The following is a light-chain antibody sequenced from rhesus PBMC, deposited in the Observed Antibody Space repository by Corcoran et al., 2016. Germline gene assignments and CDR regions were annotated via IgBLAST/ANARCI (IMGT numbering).Light chain of an antibody. CDR3: QQYSSSPPT. CDR2: KAS. CDR1: QSISSW. V-gene: IGKV1-22*01. Sequence: DIQMTQSPSSLSASVGDTVTITCRASQSISSWLAWYPQKPGNAPNRLIYKASSLRSGVPSSFSGSGSGQDFTLTLSSLQSEDFSTYYCQQYSSSPPTFGQGTKVEIK. J-gene: IGKJ1*01.